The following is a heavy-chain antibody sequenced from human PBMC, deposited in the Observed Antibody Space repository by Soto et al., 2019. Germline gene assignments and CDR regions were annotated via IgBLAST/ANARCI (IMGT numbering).Heavy chain of an antibody. CDR2: IRSKANSYAT. CDR1: GFTFSGSA. Sequence: EVQLVESGGGLVQPGGSLKLSCAASGFTFSGSAMHWVRQASGKGLEWVGRIRSKANSYATAYAASVKGRFTISRDDSKTNAYLQMNSPKTEDTAFYYRTSTKPTAAFDIWGQGTMVTVSS. CDR3: TSTKPTAAFDI. V-gene: IGHV3-73*02. J-gene: IGHJ3*02.